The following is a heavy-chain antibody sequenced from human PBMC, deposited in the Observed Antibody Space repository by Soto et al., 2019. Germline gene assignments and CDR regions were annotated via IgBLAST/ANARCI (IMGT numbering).Heavy chain of an antibody. CDR2: INPNNGAT. CDR3: ASHDPGARFDP. CDR1: RYIFTAYF. D-gene: IGHD1-1*01. Sequence: QVQLAQSGAEVKKPGASVKVSCKAPRYIFTAYFMHWVRQAPGQGLEWMGWINPNNGATHYGLSFQGRVTMTRDTAISTAYMELSSLRSDDTAVYYCASHDPGARFDPWGQGTLVIVSS. J-gene: IGHJ5*02. V-gene: IGHV1-2*02.